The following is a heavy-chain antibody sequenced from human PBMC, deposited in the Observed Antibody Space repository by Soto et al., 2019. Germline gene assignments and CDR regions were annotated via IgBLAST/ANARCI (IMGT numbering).Heavy chain of an antibody. Sequence: SLRLSCAASGFTFSNYRMNWARQAPGKGLEWVSYISSSSSYIFYADSVKGRFTISRDNAKKSLYLQMNSLRAEDTAVYYCARDHGSTXSYWXYHYGMDVWGQGTTVTVSS. CDR3: ARDHGSTXSYWXYHYGMDV. V-gene: IGHV3-21*01. D-gene: IGHD2-21*01. J-gene: IGHJ6*01. CDR2: ISSSSSYI. CDR1: GFTFSNYR.